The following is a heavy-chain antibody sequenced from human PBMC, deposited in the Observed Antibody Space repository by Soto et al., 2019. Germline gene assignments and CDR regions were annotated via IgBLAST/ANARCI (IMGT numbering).Heavy chain of an antibody. D-gene: IGHD3-10*01. J-gene: IGHJ3*02. V-gene: IGHV4-61*08. CDR2: IYYSGST. CDR3: ARRYGSAFDI. Sequence: SETLSLTCTVSGGSISSGDYYWSWIRQPPGKGLEWIGYIYYSGSTNYNPSLKSRVTISVDTSKNQFSLKLSSVTAVDTAVYYCARRYGSAFDIWGQGTMVTVSS. CDR1: GGSISSGDYY.